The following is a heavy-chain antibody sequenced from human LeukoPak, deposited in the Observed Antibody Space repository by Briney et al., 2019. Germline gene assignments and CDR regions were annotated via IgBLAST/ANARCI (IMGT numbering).Heavy chain of an antibody. V-gene: IGHV4-39*01. J-gene: IGHJ5*02. D-gene: IGHD1-26*01. CDR2: VFYSGST. CDR1: SGSISSYNYY. Sequence: SETLSLTCTVSSGSISSYNYYCAWIRQPPGKGLEWIGSVFYSGSTYYNPSLKSRVTISVDTSNNQFSLRLTSVTAADTAVYYCATPIRATDWFDPWGQGTLVTVSS. CDR3: ATPIRATDWFDP.